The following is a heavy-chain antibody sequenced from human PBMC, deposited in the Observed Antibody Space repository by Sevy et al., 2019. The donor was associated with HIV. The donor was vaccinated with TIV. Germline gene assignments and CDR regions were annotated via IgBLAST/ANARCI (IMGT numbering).Heavy chain of an antibody. CDR1: GYLFTSYR. V-gene: IGHV1-18*01. D-gene: IGHD2-15*01. J-gene: IGHJ4*02. Sequence: ASVKVSCKASGYLFTSYRITWVRQAPGKRLELVGWINPHNGDTNYAQRVQDRVTMITDTSTTTAYMELRSLTSDDSAVYYCARAYCSGGRCYSLAYWGQGTLVTVSS. CDR2: INPHNGDT. CDR3: ARAYCSGGRCYSLAY.